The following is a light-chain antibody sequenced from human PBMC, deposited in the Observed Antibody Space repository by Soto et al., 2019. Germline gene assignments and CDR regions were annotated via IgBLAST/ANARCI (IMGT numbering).Light chain of an antibody. J-gene: IGKJ2*01. V-gene: IGKV3-20*01. Sequence: EIELTQSPGTLSLSPGERATLSCRASQTVSSTYIAWYQQSPGQPPRLLIYGASSRATGIPDRFSGSGSGTDFTLTICRLEPEDFAVYFCQQYGRSPPFTFGQGTKVEIK. CDR3: QQYGRSPPFT. CDR2: GAS. CDR1: QTVSSTY.